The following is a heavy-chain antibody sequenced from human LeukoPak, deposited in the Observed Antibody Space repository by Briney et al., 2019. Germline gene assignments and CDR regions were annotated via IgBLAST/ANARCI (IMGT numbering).Heavy chain of an antibody. CDR1: GFTFSAYG. V-gene: IGHV3-30*18. Sequence: AGRSLRLSCAASGFTFSAYGMHWVRQAPGKGLEWVAIISYDGTNKYYADSVKGRLTISRDNSKNTLYLQMNSLRAEDTAVYYCAKEITRPNRAVAGLNYWGQGTLVTVSS. CDR2: ISYDGTNK. CDR3: AKEITRPNRAVAGLNY. D-gene: IGHD6-19*01. J-gene: IGHJ4*02.